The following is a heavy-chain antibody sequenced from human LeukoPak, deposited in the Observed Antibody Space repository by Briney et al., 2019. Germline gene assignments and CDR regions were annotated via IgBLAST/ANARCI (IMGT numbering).Heavy chain of an antibody. CDR3: ASVRFGYYYYYMDV. D-gene: IGHD3-3*01. Sequence: GGSLRLSCAASGFTFSSYGMHWVRQAPGKGLEWVAVISYDGSNKYYADSVKGRFTISRDNSKNTLYLQMNSLRAEDTAVYYCASVRFGYYYYYMDVWGKGTTVTVSS. J-gene: IGHJ6*03. CDR1: GFTFSSYG. CDR2: ISYDGSNK. V-gene: IGHV3-30*03.